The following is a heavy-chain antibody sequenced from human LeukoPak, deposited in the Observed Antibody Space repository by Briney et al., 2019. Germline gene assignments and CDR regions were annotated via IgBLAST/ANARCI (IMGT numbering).Heavy chain of an antibody. J-gene: IGHJ3*02. D-gene: IGHD3-22*01. CDR3: ARLIRDI. CDR2: IYYSGST. CDR1: GGSISSYY. Sequence: PSETLSLTCTVSGGSISSYYWSWIRQPPGKGLEWIGYIYYSGSTNYNPSLKSRVTISVDTSKNQFSLKLSSVTAADTAVYYCARLIRDIWGQGTMVTVSS. V-gene: IGHV4-59*01.